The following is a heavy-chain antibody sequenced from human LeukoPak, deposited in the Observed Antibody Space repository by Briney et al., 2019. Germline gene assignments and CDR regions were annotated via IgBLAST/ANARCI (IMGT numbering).Heavy chain of an antibody. CDR2: IKQDGSEK. D-gene: IGHD2-2*01. CDR3: AREGIVVVPAANDY. CDR1: GFTFSSYW. Sequence: PGGSLRLSCAASGFTFSSYWMSWVRQAPGKGLEWVANIKQDGSEKYYVDSVKGRFTISRDNAKNSLYLQMNSLRAEDTAVYYCAREGIVVVPAANDYWGQGTPVTVSS. V-gene: IGHV3-7*01. J-gene: IGHJ4*02.